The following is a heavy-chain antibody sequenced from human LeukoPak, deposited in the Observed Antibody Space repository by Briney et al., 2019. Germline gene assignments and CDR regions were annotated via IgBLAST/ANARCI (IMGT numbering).Heavy chain of an antibody. CDR1: GFTFDDYA. D-gene: IGHD6-13*01. Sequence: GGSLRLSRAASGFTFDDYAMHWVRQAPGKGLEWVSGISWNSGSIGYADSVKGRFTISRDNAKNSLYLQMNSLRAEDTALYYCAKGKMSSWSFYFDYWGQGTLVTVSS. CDR3: AKGKMSSWSFYFDY. CDR2: ISWNSGSI. V-gene: IGHV3-9*01. J-gene: IGHJ4*02.